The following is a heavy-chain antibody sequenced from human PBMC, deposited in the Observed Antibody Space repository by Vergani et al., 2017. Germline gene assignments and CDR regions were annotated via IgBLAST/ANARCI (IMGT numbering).Heavy chain of an antibody. J-gene: IGHJ6*02. Sequence: EVQLLESGGDLVQPGGSLRLSCAASGFTVNHYAMNWVRQAPGKGLEWVSGISGSGGSTYYAGSVKGRFTISRDSYKNTLYLQMNSLSAGDTAVYNCAKANPRNSCYAYHYNYHAMDVWGQGTTVTVSS. D-gene: IGHD5-12*01. CDR2: ISGSGGST. V-gene: IGHV3-23*01. CDR1: GFTVNHYA. CDR3: AKANPRNSCYAYHYNYHAMDV.